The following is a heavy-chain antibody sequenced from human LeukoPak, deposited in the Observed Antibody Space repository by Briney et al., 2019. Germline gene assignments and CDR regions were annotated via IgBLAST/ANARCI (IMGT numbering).Heavy chain of an antibody. Sequence: SGGSLRLSCAASGFTFSSYWMNWARQAPGKGLEWVASINHNGNVNYYVDSVKGRFTISRDNAKNSLYLQMNSLRAEDTALYYCAKDKGIAVAGTVFDYWGQGTLVTVSS. V-gene: IGHV3-7*03. CDR1: GFTFSSYW. CDR3: AKDKGIAVAGTVFDY. D-gene: IGHD6-19*01. CDR2: INHNGNVN. J-gene: IGHJ4*02.